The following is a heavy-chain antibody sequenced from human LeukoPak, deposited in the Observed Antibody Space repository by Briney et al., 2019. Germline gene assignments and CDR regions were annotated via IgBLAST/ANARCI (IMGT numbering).Heavy chain of an antibody. CDR2: INHSGST. CDR3: ARGIIGSYFDY. CDR1: GGSFSGYY. J-gene: IGHJ4*02. Sequence: SETLSLTCAVYGGSFSGYYWSWIRQPPGKGLEWIGEINHSGSTNYNPSLKSRVTISVDTSKNQFSLKLSSVTAADTAVYYCARGIIGSYFDYWGQGTLVTVS. D-gene: IGHD3-10*01. V-gene: IGHV4-34*01.